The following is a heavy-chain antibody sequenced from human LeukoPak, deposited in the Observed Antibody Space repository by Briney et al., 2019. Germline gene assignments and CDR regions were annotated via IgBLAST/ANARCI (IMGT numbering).Heavy chain of an antibody. CDR2: IIPLISIG. D-gene: IGHD2-2*01. Sequence: ASLRVPCKASVGTLISYAISWVRQAPGQGRECMGRIIPLISIGNYAQKFQGRVAITADKSTSTAYMELSSLRSEDTAVYYCARESPGGHIVVVPAFDYWGQGTLVTVSS. V-gene: IGHV1-69*04. J-gene: IGHJ4*02. CDR1: VGTLISYA. CDR3: ARESPGGHIVVVPAFDY.